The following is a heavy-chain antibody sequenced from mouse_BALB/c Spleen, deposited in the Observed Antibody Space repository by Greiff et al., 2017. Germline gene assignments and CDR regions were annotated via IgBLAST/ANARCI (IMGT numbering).Heavy chain of an antibody. CDR3: ARSEGTGYFAY. J-gene: IGHJ2*01. CDR1: GFTFSSFG. Sequence: EVKLVESGGGLVQPGGSRKLSCAASGFTFSSFGMHWVRQAPEKGLEWVAYISSGSSTIYYADTVKGRFTISRDNPKNTLFLQMTSLRSEDTAMYYCARSEGTGYFAYWGQGTTLTVSS. D-gene: IGHD3-3*01. CDR2: ISSGSSTI. V-gene: IGHV5-17*02.